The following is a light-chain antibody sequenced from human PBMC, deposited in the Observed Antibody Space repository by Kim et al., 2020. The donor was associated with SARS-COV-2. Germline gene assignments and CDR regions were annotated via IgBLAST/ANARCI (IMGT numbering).Light chain of an antibody. CDR3: QAWDSSTVV. Sequence: VSPGQTASITCSGDKLGDTYASWYQQKPGQSPVRVIYQDTKRPSGIPERFSGSNSGTTATLTISGTQAMDGADYYCQAWDSSTVVFGGGTQLTVL. CDR1: KLGDTY. V-gene: IGLV3-1*01. CDR2: QDT. J-gene: IGLJ2*01.